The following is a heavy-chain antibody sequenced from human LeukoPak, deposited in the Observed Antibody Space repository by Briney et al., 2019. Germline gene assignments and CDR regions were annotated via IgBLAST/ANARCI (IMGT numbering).Heavy chain of an antibody. CDR1: GGSISSYY. CDR3: ARGGYGYYFDY. J-gene: IGHJ4*02. D-gene: IGHD1-1*01. CDR2: IYYSGGT. Sequence: SETLSLTCTVSGGSISSYYWSWIRQPPGKGLEWIGYIYYSGGTNYNPSLKSRVTISVDTSKNQFSLKLSSVTAADTAVYYCARGGYGYYFDYWGQGTLVTVSS. V-gene: IGHV4-59*01.